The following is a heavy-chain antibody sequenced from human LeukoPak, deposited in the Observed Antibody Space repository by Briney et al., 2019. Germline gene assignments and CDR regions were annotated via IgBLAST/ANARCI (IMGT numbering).Heavy chain of an antibody. D-gene: IGHD4-17*01. Sequence: SETLSLTCTVSGGSISSYYWSWIRQPPGKGLEWIGHIYYSGSTNYNPSLKSRVTISVDTSKNQFSLKLSSVTAADTAVYYCARTTVHYYFDYWGQGTLVTVSS. V-gene: IGHV4-59*01. CDR3: ARTTVHYYFDY. CDR2: IYYSGST. CDR1: GGSISSYY. J-gene: IGHJ4*02.